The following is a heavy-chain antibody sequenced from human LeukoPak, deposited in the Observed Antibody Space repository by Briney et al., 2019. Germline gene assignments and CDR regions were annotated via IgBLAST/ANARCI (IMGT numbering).Heavy chain of an antibody. V-gene: IGHV3-21*01. Sequence: GGSLRLSCAASGFTFSSYSMNWVRQAPGKGLEWVSSISSSSSYIYYADSVKGRFTISRDNAKNSLYLQMNSLRAEDTAVYYCASQDYDYVWGTDYWGQGTLVTVSS. CDR3: ASQDYDYVWGTDY. CDR2: ISSSSSYI. CDR1: GFTFSSYS. J-gene: IGHJ4*02. D-gene: IGHD3-16*01.